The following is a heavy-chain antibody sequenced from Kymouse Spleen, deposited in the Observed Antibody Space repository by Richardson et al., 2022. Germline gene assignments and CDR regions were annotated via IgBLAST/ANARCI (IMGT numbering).Heavy chain of an antibody. Sequence: EVQLVESGGGLVKPGGSLRLSCAASGFTFSNAWMSWVRQAPGKGLEWVGRIKSKTDGGTTDYAAPVKGRFTISRDDSKNTLYLQMNSLKTEDTAVYYCTTDPWNYEDYYYYGMDVWGQGTTVTVSS. D-gene: IGHD1-7*01. CDR1: GFTFSNAW. CDR2: IKSKTDGGTT. CDR3: TTDPWNYEDYYYYGMDV. J-gene: IGHJ6*02. V-gene: IGHV3-15*01.